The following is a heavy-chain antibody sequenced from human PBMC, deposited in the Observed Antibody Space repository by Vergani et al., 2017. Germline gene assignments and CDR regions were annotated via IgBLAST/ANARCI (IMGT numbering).Heavy chain of an antibody. J-gene: IGHJ6*03. CDR2: IYPGDTAT. V-gene: IGHV5-51*01. Sequence: EVQLVQSGAEVKKPGESLKISCKGSGYSFTSYWIGWVRQMPRKGLEWMGIIYPGDTATRYSPSFKGQVTIPADKSLSTAYLQWSSLKASDTAMYYCGRHREVVPAAMELDTAMVTAYYYYYYMDVWGKGTTVTVSS. D-gene: IGHD2-2*01. CDR1: GYSFTSYW. CDR3: GRHREVVPAAMELDTAMVTAYYYYYYMDV.